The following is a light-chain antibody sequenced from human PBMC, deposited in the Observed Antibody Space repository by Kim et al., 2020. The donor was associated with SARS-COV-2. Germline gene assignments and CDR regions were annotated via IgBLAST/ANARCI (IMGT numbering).Light chain of an antibody. Sequence: PGERVTLSCRASQSVSSSYLTWYQQKPGQAPRLLIYGASTRATSIPARFRGSGSGTDFTLTISSLQPEDFAVYYCQQDYNLPTFGQGTKVDI. CDR2: GAS. V-gene: IGKV3D-7*01. CDR1: QSVSSSY. J-gene: IGKJ1*01. CDR3: QQDYNLPT.